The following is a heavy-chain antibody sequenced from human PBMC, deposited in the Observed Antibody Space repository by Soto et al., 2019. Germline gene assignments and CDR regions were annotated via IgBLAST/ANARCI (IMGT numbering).Heavy chain of an antibody. Sequence: QVQLVQSGAAVKKPGSSVKVSCKAYGGTFSSYAISWVRQAPGQGLEWMGGIIPIFGTANYAQKFQGRVTITADEPTSTAYMELSSLRSEYTAVYYCARHVPPAGYYYGLDVWGQGTTVTVSS. J-gene: IGHJ6*02. CDR1: GGTFSSYA. CDR2: IIPIFGTA. CDR3: ARHVPPAGYYYGLDV. V-gene: IGHV1-69*12. D-gene: IGHD2-2*01.